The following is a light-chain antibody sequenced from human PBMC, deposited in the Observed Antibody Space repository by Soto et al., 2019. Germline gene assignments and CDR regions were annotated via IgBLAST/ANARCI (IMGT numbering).Light chain of an antibody. CDR3: LSFDRTMSVV. V-gene: IGLV1-40*01. CDR2: GNT. CDR1: SSNIGAGYD. Sequence: QSVLTQPPSVSGAPGQRVTISFTGSSSNIGAGYDVHWYQHLPGRAPKLLIYGNTNRPSGVPDRFSGSKSGTSASLAITGLKAEDEADYYCLSFDRTMSVVFGGGTTLTVL. J-gene: IGLJ2*01.